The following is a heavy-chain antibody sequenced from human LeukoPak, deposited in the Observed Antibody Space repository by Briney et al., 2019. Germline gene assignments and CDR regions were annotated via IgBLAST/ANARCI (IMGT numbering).Heavy chain of an antibody. CDR1: GGAFSSHA. CDR2: IIPIFGTT. Sequence: SVKVSCKASGGAFSSHAISWVRQAPGQGLEWVGGIIPIFGTTNYAQKFQGRVTITTDESTSTGYMELRSLRSDDTAVYYCARGDSGYDYGFDNWGQGTPVTVSS. V-gene: IGHV1-69*05. CDR3: ARGDSGYDYGFDN. D-gene: IGHD5-12*01. J-gene: IGHJ4*02.